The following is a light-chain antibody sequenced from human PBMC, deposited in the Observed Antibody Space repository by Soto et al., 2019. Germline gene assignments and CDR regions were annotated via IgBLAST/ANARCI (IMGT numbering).Light chain of an antibody. CDR1: SSDVGGYNY. V-gene: IGLV2-14*01. Sequence: QSALTQPASVSGSPGQSITISCTGTSSDVGGYNYVSWYQQHPGKAPKLMIYEVSNRPSGVSNRFSGSKSGNTASLTISGPQGEDEADYYCSSYTSSSTLGVFGGGTKLTVL. J-gene: IGLJ3*02. CDR2: EVS. CDR3: SSYTSSSTLGV.